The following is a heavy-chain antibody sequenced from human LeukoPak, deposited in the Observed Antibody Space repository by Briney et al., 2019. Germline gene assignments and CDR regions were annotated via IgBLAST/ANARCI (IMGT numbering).Heavy chain of an antibody. CDR3: ARRVYSTSWSYYFDY. J-gene: IGHJ4*02. D-gene: IGHD6-13*01. V-gene: IGHV4-59*01. CDR1: GGSISSYY. CDR2: IYYSGST. Sequence: SETLSLTCTVSGGSISSYYWSWIRQPPGKGLEWIGYIYYSGSTNYNPSLKSRVTISVDTSKNQFSLKLSSVTAADTAVYYCARRVYSTSWSYYFDYWGQGTLVTVSS.